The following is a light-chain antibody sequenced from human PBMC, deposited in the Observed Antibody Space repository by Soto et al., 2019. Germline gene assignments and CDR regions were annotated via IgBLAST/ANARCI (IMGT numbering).Light chain of an antibody. V-gene: IGLV2-14*01. CDR3: GSYRSTTAV. Sequence: QSALTQPASVSGSPGQSITISCTGTSSDVGGYNYVSWYQQHPGEAPKLMIYDVTNRPSGVSNRFSGSKSGNTASLTISGLQAEDEADYSCGSYRSTTAVFGTGTKVTVL. CDR2: DVT. J-gene: IGLJ1*01. CDR1: SSDVGGYNY.